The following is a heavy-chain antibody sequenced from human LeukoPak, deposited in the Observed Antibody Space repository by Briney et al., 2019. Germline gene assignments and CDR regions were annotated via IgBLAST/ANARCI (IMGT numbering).Heavy chain of an antibody. CDR1: NASISSYY. J-gene: IGHJ3*01. D-gene: IGHD3-10*02. Sequence: PSATLSLSCTVSNASISSYYWSWIRQPAGKGLEWIGSVYTSGSTNYHPSLQSRVTISVDMSKNTVSLRLNSVTAADAAVYYCAREKTEDHRYYVFFDVGGRGTLVTVSS. CDR3: AREKTEDHRYYVFFDV. CDR2: VYTSGST. V-gene: IGHV4-4*07.